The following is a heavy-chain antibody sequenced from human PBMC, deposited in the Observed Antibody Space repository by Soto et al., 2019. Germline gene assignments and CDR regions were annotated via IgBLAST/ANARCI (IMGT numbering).Heavy chain of an antibody. CDR2: INSDGTTT. CDR1: GFTFSNYW. CDR3: ANSASGIYGYFY. Sequence: EVQLVESGGGLVQPGGSLRLSCAASGFTFSNYWIHWVRQAPGKGLVWVSRINSDGTTTNYADSVKGRFTISRDNARNTVYLLLIRLRAEDTAVYDCANSASGIYGYFYWGQGTLVTVSS. V-gene: IGHV3-74*02. D-gene: IGHD4-17*01. J-gene: IGHJ4*02.